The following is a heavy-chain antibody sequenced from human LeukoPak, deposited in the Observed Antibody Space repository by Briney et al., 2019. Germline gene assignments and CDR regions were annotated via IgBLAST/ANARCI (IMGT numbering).Heavy chain of an antibody. V-gene: IGHV3-21*01. CDR3: AREGDYYGSGSYYDYFDY. D-gene: IGHD3-10*01. CDR1: GFTFSRYS. CDR2: ISGSSSYI. J-gene: IGHJ4*02. Sequence: GGSLRLSCAASGFTFSRYSMNWVRQAPGKGLEWVSSISGSSSYIYYADSVKGRFTISRHNAKNSLYLQMNSLRAEDTAVYYCAREGDYYGSGSYYDYFDYWGQGTLVTVSS.